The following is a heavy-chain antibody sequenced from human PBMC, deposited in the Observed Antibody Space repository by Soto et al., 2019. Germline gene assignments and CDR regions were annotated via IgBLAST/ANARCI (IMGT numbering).Heavy chain of an antibody. V-gene: IGHV4-30-2*01. J-gene: IGHJ3*01. Sequence: PSETLSLTCAVSGGSISSGGYSWSWIRQPPGKGLEWIGYIYHSGSTYYNPSLKSRVTISVDRSKNQFSLKLSSVTAADTAVYSCATVSSNYSYHSSGARAFDLWGQGTMVTVSS. CDR1: GGSISSGGYS. CDR2: IYHSGST. D-gene: IGHD3-22*01. CDR3: ATVSSNYSYHSSGARAFDL.